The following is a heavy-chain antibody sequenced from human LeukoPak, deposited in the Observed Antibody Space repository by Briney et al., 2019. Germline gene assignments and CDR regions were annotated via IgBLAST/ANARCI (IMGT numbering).Heavy chain of an antibody. CDR1: GGSFNGYY. D-gene: IGHD6-19*01. J-gene: IGHJ5*02. V-gene: IGHV4-34*01. Sequence: SETLSLTCAVYGGSFNGYYWSWIRQPPGKGLEWIGEINHSGSTNYNPSLKSRVTISVDTSKNQFSLKLSSVTAADTAVYYCARGLGSGWYPWFDPWGQGTLVTVSS. CDR3: ARGLGSGWYPWFDP. CDR2: INHSGST.